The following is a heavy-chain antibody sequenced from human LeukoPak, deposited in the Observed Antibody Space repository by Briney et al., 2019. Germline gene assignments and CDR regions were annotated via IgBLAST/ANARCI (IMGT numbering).Heavy chain of an antibody. CDR1: GFTFSSYE. CDR2: ISSSSSYI. V-gene: IGHV3-21*01. J-gene: IGHJ4*02. D-gene: IGHD3-9*01. Sequence: GGSLRLSCAASGFTFSSYEMHWVRQAPGKGLEWVSSISSSSSYIYYADSVKGRFTISRDNAKNSLYLQMNSLRAEDTAVYYCAREFPGILTGYYSGDFDYWGQGTLVTVSS. CDR3: AREFPGILTGYYSGDFDY.